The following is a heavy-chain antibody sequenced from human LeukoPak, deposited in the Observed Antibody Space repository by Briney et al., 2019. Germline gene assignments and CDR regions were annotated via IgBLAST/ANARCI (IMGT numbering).Heavy chain of an antibody. Sequence: ASVKVSFKASGYTFTSYGISWVRQAPGQGLEWMGWISAYNGNTNYAQKLQGRVTMTTDTSTSTAYMELRSLRSDDTAVYYCASSSGYRYYFDYWGQGTLVTVSS. V-gene: IGHV1-18*04. D-gene: IGHD5-12*01. CDR2: ISAYNGNT. J-gene: IGHJ4*02. CDR1: GYTFTSYG. CDR3: ASSSGYRYYFDY.